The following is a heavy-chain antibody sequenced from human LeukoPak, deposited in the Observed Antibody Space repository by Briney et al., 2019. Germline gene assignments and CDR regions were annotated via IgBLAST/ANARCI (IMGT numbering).Heavy chain of an antibody. V-gene: IGHV4-38-2*01. CDR1: GYSISSGYY. J-gene: IGHJ4*02. CDR3: ASLFGDCYCP. CDR2: IYHSGST. D-gene: IGHD2-21*01. Sequence: SETLSLTRAVSGYSISSGYYWGWIRQPPGKGLEWIGSIYHSGSTYYNPSLKSRVTISVDTSKNQFSLKLSSVTAADTAVYYCASLFGDCYCPWGQGTLVTVSS.